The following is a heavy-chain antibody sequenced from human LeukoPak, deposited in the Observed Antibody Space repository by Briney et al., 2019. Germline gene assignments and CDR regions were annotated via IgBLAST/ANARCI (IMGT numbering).Heavy chain of an antibody. CDR1: GYTFTSYY. D-gene: IGHD3-16*02. V-gene: IGHV1-46*01. Sequence: ASVKVSCKASGYTFTSYYMHWVRQAPGQGLEWMGIINPSGGSTSYAQKFQGRVTMTRDTSTSTVYMELSSLRSEDTAVYYCARSRNYVWGSYRYYYFDYWGQGTLVTVSS. CDR3: ARSRNYVWGSYRYYYFDY. J-gene: IGHJ4*02. CDR2: INPSGGST.